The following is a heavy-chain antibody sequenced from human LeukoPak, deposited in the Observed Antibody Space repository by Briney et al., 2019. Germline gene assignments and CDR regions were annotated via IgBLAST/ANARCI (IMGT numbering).Heavy chain of an antibody. Sequence: GGALGLSFAASGFTFSSHWMHWVRPAPGKGPVWVSRINGAGSSKSYAESVKGRFTVSRDNAKNTLNLQMNSLRAEDTAVYYCARDLFFSDAGYSSGWRAEYFHHWGQGTLVTVSS. CDR1: GFTFSSHW. D-gene: IGHD6-19*01. V-gene: IGHV3-74*01. J-gene: IGHJ1*01. CDR3: ARDLFFSDAGYSSGWRAEYFHH. CDR2: INGAGSSK.